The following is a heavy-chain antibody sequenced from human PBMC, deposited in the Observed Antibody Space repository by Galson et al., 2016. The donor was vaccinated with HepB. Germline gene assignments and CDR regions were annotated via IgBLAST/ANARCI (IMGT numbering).Heavy chain of an antibody. V-gene: IGHV1-69*02. CDR3: ARATLPTTEHNEVGWFDP. CDR2: IVPLLGVS. J-gene: IGHJ5*02. D-gene: IGHD1-1*01. Sequence: SVKVSCKASGDTFNKFTINWVRQAPGQGLEWMGRIVPLLGVSTFAQQFQGRVTFTADKSTNTAFMELRSLRSEDTALYYCARATLPTTEHNEVGWFDPWGQGTLVTVSS. CDR1: GDTFNKFT.